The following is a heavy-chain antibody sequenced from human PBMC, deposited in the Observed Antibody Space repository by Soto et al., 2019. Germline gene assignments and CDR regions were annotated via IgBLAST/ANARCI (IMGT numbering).Heavy chain of an antibody. J-gene: IGHJ4*02. CDR3: AGDTAMALPDA. Sequence: QVQLVQSGAEVKKPGASVKVSCKASGYTFTSYGISWVRQAPGQGLEWMGWISAHNGNTKYAQKLQGRVTMTTDTSTSTADMEVRSLRSDDTAVYYCAGDTAMALPDAWGQGTLVTVSS. CDR2: ISAHNGNT. D-gene: IGHD5-18*01. V-gene: IGHV1-18*01. CDR1: GYTFTSYG.